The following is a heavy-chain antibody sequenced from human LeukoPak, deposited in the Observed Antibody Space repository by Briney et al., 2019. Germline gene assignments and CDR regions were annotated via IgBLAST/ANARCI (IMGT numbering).Heavy chain of an antibody. J-gene: IGHJ5*02. Sequence: ASVKVSCKASGYTFTRYGISWVRQAPGQGLEWMGWISAYNGNTNYAQKLQGRVTMTTDTSTSTAYMELRSLRSDDTAVYYCARGLISSSPNWFGPWGQGTLVTVSS. V-gene: IGHV1-18*01. CDR1: GYTFTRYG. D-gene: IGHD6-13*01. CDR3: ARGLISSSPNWFGP. CDR2: ISAYNGNT.